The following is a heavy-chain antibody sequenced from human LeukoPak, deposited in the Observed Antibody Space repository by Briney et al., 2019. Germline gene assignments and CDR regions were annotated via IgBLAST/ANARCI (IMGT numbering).Heavy chain of an antibody. D-gene: IGHD3-22*01. V-gene: IGHV3-30-3*01. CDR2: ISYDGSNT. CDR1: GFTFSSYA. Sequence: GRSLRLSCAASGFTFSSYAMHWVRQAPGKGLEWVAVISYDGSNTYYADSVKGRFTISRDTSKNTLYLQMNSLRAEDTAVYFCARGRLSDHSGYYWGPFEYWGQGTLVTVSS. J-gene: IGHJ4*02. CDR3: ARGRLSDHSGYYWGPFEY.